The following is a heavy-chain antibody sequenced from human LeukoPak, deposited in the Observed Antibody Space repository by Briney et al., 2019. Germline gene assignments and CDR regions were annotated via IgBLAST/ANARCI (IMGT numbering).Heavy chain of an antibody. CDR2: IIPIFGTA. CDR3: ARAGGQYDSSGYLP. V-gene: IGHV1-69*05. Sequence: ASVKVSCKASGGTFSSYAISWVRQAPGQGLEWMGGIIPIFGTANYAQKLQGRVTMTTDTSTSTAYMELRSLRSDDTAVYYCARAGGQYDSSGYLPWGQGTLVTVSS. D-gene: IGHD3-22*01. J-gene: IGHJ4*02. CDR1: GGTFSSYA.